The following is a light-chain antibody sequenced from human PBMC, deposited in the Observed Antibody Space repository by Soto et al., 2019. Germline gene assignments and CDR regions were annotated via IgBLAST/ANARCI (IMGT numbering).Light chain of an antibody. CDR1: NSNIGAGYD. J-gene: IGLJ1*01. CDR3: QSYGDSGSGYV. CDR2: GNS. Sequence: QSALTQPPSVSGAPGQRVTISCTGSNSNIGAGYDVHWYQQLPGTAPKLLIYGNSNRPSGVPDRFSGSKSGTSASLTITGLQAEEEVDYYSQSYGDSGSGYVFGTGSKVTVL. V-gene: IGLV1-40*01.